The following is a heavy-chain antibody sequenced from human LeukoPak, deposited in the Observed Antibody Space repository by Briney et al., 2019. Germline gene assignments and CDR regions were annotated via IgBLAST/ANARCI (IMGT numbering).Heavy chain of an antibody. D-gene: IGHD3-10*01. CDR3: ASGLVGGSFDY. J-gene: IGHJ4*02. CDR2: IRYDGSNR. CDR1: GFSFKTYG. Sequence: GGSLRLSCAASGFSFKTYGMHWVRQAPGKGLEWVAFIRYDGSNRFYADSVKGRFTISRDNSKNSLYLQMNTLRAEDTAVYFCASGLVGGSFDYWGQGTLVTVFS. V-gene: IGHV3-30*02.